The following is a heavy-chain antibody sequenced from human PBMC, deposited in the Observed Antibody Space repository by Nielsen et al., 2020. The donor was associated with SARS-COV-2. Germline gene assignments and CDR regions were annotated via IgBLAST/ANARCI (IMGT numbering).Heavy chain of an antibody. CDR2: IYYSGST. Sequence: SETLSLTCTVPGGSISSYYWSWIRQPPGKGLEWIGYIYYSGSTNYNPSLKSRVTISVDTSKNQFSLKLSSVTAADTAVYYCARGSSYSTNWFDPWGQGTLVTVSS. CDR3: ARGSSYSTNWFDP. CDR1: GGSISSYY. V-gene: IGHV4-59*01. J-gene: IGHJ5*02. D-gene: IGHD1-26*01.